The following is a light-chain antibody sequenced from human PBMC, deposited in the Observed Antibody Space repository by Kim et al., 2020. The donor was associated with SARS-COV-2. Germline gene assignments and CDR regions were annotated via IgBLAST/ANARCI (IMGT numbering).Light chain of an antibody. CDR2: WAS. J-gene: IGKJ5*01. Sequence: APITCRSSQTVLSRSDYRNYLTWYQQKPGQPPTLLFFWASSRVFGVPDRFRGSGSGTDFTLTISSLQPEDVAVYFCQQHYASPITFGQGTRLEIK. CDR1: QTVLSRSDYRNY. V-gene: IGKV4-1*01. CDR3: QQHYASPIT.